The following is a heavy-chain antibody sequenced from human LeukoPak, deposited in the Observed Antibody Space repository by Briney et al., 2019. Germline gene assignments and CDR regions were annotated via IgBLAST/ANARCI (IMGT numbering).Heavy chain of an antibody. V-gene: IGHV4-30-4*01. D-gene: IGHD4-17*01. Sequence: PSQTLSLTCTVSGGSISSGGYYWSWIRQPPGEGLEWIGYIYYSGSTYYRPSLKSRVTISLDTSKNQFSLKLSSVTAADTAVYYCARVTTVTTSFHFDYWGQGTLVTVSS. CDR3: ARVTTVTTSFHFDY. CDR2: IYYSGST. CDR1: GGSISSGGYY. J-gene: IGHJ4*02.